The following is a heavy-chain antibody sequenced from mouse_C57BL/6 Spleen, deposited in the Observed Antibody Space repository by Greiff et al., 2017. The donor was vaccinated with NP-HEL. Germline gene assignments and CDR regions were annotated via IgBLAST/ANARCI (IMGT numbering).Heavy chain of an antibody. J-gene: IGHJ1*03. CDR3: ARPGDYDAWYFDV. D-gene: IGHD2-4*01. CDR2: ISNLAYSI. V-gene: IGHV5-15*01. Sequence: EVMLVESGGGLVQPGGSLKLSCAASGFTFSDYGMAWVRQAPRKGPEWVAFISNLAYSIYYADTVTGRFTISRENAKNTLYLEMSSLRSEDTAMYYCARPGDYDAWYFDVWGTGTTVTVSS. CDR1: GFTFSDYG.